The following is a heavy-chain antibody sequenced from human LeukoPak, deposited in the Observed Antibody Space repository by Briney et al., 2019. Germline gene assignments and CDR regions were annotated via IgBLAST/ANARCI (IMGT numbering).Heavy chain of an antibody. V-gene: IGHV3-7*05. Sequence: PGGSLRLSCAASGFTFSSYWMTWVRQAPGKGLEWVANIKGDGSEQQYVDSVEGRFAISRDNTKNSLYLQMNSLRAEDTAVYYCARDFTAFDYWGQGTLVTVSS. CDR3: ARDFTAFDY. J-gene: IGHJ4*02. CDR1: GFTFSSYW. D-gene: IGHD3-16*01. CDR2: IKGDGSEQ.